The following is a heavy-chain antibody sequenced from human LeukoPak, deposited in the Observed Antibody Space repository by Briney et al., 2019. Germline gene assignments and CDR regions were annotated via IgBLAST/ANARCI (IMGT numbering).Heavy chain of an antibody. D-gene: IGHD3-3*01. CDR3: AKTPRITIFGVVDY. V-gene: IGHV3-23*01. Sequence: GGSLRLSCVASGFTFSNYAMTWVRQAPGKGLEWVSTLSSSGGAKYYADSVKGRFTISRDNSKNTLYLQMSSLRAEDTAVYYCAKTPRITIFGVVDYWGQGTLVTVSS. CDR1: GFTFSNYA. J-gene: IGHJ4*02. CDR2: LSSSGGAK.